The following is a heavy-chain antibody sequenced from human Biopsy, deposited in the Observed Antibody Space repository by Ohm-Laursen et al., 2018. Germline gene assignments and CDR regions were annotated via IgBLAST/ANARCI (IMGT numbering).Heavy chain of an antibody. J-gene: IGHJ5*02. CDR2: IFNSANT. V-gene: IGHV4-31*01. D-gene: IGHD3-22*01. CDR3: ARGDYFDSNGYFWFDP. Sequence: SQTLSLTWTVSGGSISSGGSYWSWIRKRPGKGLEWIGYIFNSANTYYNPSLKNLITISGDTSKNQFSLKLNSVTAADTAVYYCARGDYFDSNGYFWFDPWGQGTLVTVSS. CDR1: GGSISSGGSY.